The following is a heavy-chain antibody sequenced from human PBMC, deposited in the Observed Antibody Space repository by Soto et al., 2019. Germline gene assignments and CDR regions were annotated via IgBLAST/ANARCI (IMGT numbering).Heavy chain of an antibody. CDR2: IWYDGSNK. V-gene: IGHV3-33*01. CDR3: TTRDISGRNYFDF. D-gene: IGHD3-22*01. CDR1: GFTFSSYN. Sequence: QVQLVESGGGVVPPGRSLRLSCAASGFTFSSYNMHWVRQAPGKGLEWVAVIWYDGSNKYYGDSVKGRFTISRDNSNNTLYLQMSSLRAEDTAVYYCTTRDISGRNYFDFWGQGTLVTVSS. J-gene: IGHJ4*02.